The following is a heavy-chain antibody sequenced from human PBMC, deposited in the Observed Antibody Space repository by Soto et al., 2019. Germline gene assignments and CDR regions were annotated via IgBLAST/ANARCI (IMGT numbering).Heavy chain of an antibody. D-gene: IGHD4-17*01. J-gene: IGHJ6*03. Sequence: ASVTVSCKASGYTFTSYGIIWVRQAPGQGLEWMGWISAYNGNTNYAQKLQGRVTMTTDTSTSTAYMELRSLRSDDTAVYYCARVGMTTVTTGYYYYYYMDVWGKGTTVTV. CDR1: GYTFTSYG. V-gene: IGHV1-18*01. CDR3: ARVGMTTVTTGYYYYYYMDV. CDR2: ISAYNGNT.